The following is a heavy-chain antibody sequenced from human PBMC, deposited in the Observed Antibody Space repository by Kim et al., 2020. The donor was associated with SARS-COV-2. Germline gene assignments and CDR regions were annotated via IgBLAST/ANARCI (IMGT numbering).Heavy chain of an antibody. CDR3: AKRSSYGYAGNYFDY. CDR1: GFTFSSYA. D-gene: IGHD5-18*01. V-gene: IGHV3-23*01. Sequence: GGSLRLSCAASGFTFSSYAMSWVRQAPGKGLEWVSAISGSGGSTYYADSVKGRFTISRDNSKNTLYLQMNSLRAEDTAVYYCAKRSSYGYAGNYFDYWGQGTLVTVSS. J-gene: IGHJ4*02. CDR2: ISGSGGST.